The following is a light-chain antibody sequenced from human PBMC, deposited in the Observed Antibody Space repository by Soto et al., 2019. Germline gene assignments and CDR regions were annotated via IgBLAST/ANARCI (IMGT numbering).Light chain of an antibody. Sequence: QSALTQPPSASGSPGQSVTISCTGTSSDVGGYNYGSWYQQHPGRAPKLMIYEVSKRPSGVPDRFSGSKSGNTASLTVSGLQPEDEADYYCSSYAGSSNLGVFGGGTKVTVL. CDR2: EVS. V-gene: IGLV2-8*01. CDR3: SSYAGSSNLGV. J-gene: IGLJ2*01. CDR1: SSDVGGYNY.